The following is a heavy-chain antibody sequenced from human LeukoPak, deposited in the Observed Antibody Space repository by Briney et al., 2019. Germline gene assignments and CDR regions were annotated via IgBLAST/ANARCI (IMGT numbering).Heavy chain of an antibody. Sequence: SETLSLTCTVSGYSISSGYYWGWIRQPPGKGLEWIGSIYHSGSTYYNPSLKSRVTISVDTSKNQFSPKLSSVTAADTAVYYCARDGEENDYWGQGTLVTVSS. CDR1: GYSISSGYY. J-gene: IGHJ4*02. CDR2: IYHSGST. D-gene: IGHD2-21*01. CDR3: ARDGEENDY. V-gene: IGHV4-38-2*02.